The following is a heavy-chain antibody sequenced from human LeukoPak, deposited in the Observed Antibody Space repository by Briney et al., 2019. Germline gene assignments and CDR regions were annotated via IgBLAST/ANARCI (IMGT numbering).Heavy chain of an antibody. CDR3: TKGPLDY. J-gene: IGHJ4*02. V-gene: IGHV3-23*01. Sequence: PGGSLRLSCVASGFTLSSYMMSWVRQAPGKGLEWVSGISGSAGGTFYSDSVRGRFTISRDSPKNTLYLQMNSLRVEDTAVYYCTKGPLDYWGQGTLVTVSS. CDR1: GFTLSSYM. CDR2: ISGSAGGT.